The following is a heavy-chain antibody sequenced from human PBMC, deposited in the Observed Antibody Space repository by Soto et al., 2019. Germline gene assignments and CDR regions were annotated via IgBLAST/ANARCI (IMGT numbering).Heavy chain of an antibody. CDR1: GFTFSSYD. CDR2: IGTTGDT. J-gene: IGHJ6*02. CDR3: ERDRSAGNYFYYGMDV. Sequence: PGGSLRLSCSASGFTFSSYDMHWVRQGTGKGLEWVSAIGTTGDTYYSDSVEARFTISRDNSKNMLYLQMHSVRVEDTAVYFCERDRSAGNYFYYGMDVWGQGTTVP. V-gene: IGHV3-13*04. D-gene: IGHD1-1*01.